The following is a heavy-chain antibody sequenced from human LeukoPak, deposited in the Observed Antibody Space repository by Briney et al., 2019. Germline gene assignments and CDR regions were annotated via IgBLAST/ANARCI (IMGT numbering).Heavy chain of an antibody. V-gene: IGHV3-23*01. CDR3: ARDYYDSRLDY. J-gene: IGHJ4*02. Sequence: GGSLRLSCAASGFTFSSYAMAWVRQAPGKGLEWVSGINGSGGSTYYADSVKGRFTISRDNAKNSLYLQMNSLRAEDTAVYYCARDYYDSRLDYWGQGTLVTVSS. CDR1: GFTFSSYA. CDR2: INGSGGST. D-gene: IGHD3-22*01.